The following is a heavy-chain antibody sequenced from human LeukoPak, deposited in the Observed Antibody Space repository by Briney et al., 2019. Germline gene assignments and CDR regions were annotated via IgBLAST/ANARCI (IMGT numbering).Heavy chain of an antibody. Sequence: LVASVKVSCKASGYTFTGYYMHWVRQAPGQGLEWMGWINPNSGGTNYAQKFQGRVTMTRDTSISTAYMELSRLRSDDTAVYYCARDLGITMISGYFDYWGQGTLVTASS. CDR3: ARDLGITMISGYFDY. CDR2: INPNSGGT. V-gene: IGHV1-2*03. J-gene: IGHJ4*02. CDR1: GYTFTGYY. D-gene: IGHD3-22*01.